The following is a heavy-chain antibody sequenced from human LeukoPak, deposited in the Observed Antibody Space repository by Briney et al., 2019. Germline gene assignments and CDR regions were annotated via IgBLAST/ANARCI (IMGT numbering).Heavy chain of an antibody. Sequence: PSETLSLTCAVYGGSFSGYYWSWIRQPPGKGLEWIGEINHSGSTNYNPSLKSRVTISVDTSKNQFSLKLSSVTAADTAVYYCARYYYDSSGYYDLDYWGQGTLVTVSS. CDR2: INHSGST. V-gene: IGHV4-34*01. J-gene: IGHJ4*02. CDR3: ARYYYDSSGYYDLDY. CDR1: GGSFSGYY. D-gene: IGHD3-22*01.